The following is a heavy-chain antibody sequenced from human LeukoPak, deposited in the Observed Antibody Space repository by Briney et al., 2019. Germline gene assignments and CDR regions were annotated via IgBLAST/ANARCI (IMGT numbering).Heavy chain of an antibody. Sequence: GASVKVSCKTSGYTFSSYDTNWVRQATGQGLEWMGWMNPNSGNTGYAQNFQGRVTMTRNPSISTAYMELSSLRSEDTAVYYCAREPLDGEGATIFDFWGQGTLVTVSS. V-gene: IGHV1-8*01. J-gene: IGHJ4*02. CDR1: GYTFSSYD. D-gene: IGHD1-26*01. CDR3: AREPLDGEGATIFDF. CDR2: MNPNSGNT.